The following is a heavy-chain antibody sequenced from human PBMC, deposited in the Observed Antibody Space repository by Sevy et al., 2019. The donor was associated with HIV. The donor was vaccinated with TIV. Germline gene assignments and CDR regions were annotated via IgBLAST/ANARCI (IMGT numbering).Heavy chain of an antibody. J-gene: IGHJ6*03. D-gene: IGHD7-27*01. V-gene: IGHV3-11*06. CDR2: ISSSSSYT. CDR3: ARRGEGNYYYYMDF. CDR1: GFTFSDYY. Sequence: GGSLRLSCAASGFTFSDYYMSWIRQAPGKGLEWVSYISSSSSYTNYADSVKGRFTISRDNAKNSLYLQMNSLRAEDTAVYYCARRGEGNYYYYMDFWGQGTTVTVSS.